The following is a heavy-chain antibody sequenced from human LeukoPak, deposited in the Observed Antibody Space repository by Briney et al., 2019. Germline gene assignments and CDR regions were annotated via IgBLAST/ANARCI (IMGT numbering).Heavy chain of an antibody. Sequence: GGSLRLSCAASGFTFSSYAMSWVRQAPGKGLEWVSAISGSGGSTYYADSVKGRFTTSRDNSKNTLYLQMNSLRAEDTAVYYCAKGAGATIFGVVIDYFGYWGQGTLVTVSS. V-gene: IGHV3-23*01. CDR3: AKGAGATIFGVVIDYFGY. CDR2: ISGSGGST. CDR1: GFTFSSYA. D-gene: IGHD3-3*01. J-gene: IGHJ4*02.